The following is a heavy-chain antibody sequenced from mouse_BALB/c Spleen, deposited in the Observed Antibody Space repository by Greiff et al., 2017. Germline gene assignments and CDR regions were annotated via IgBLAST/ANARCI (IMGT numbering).Heavy chain of an antibody. CDR3: ARSRGNYDYYAMDY. Sequence: EVQLQQSGPGLVKPSQSLSLTCTVTGYSITSDYAWNWIRQFPGNKLEWMGYISYSGSTSYNPSLKSRISITRDTSKNQFFLQLNSVTTEDTATYYCARSRGNYDYYAMDYWGQGTSVTVSS. CDR1: GYSITSDYA. D-gene: IGHD2-1*01. V-gene: IGHV3-2*02. J-gene: IGHJ4*01. CDR2: ISYSGST.